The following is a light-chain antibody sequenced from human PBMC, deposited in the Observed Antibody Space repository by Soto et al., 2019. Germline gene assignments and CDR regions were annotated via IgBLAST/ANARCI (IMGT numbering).Light chain of an antibody. J-gene: IGKJ4*01. V-gene: IGKV1-9*01. CDR2: AAS. CDR3: QQQNSYPLT. Sequence: GDRVTLTCRASPGISRSLAWYQQKPGKAPKLLIYAASTLQSGVPSRFSGDGYGTEFTLTISNLQPEDFATYDGQQQNSYPLTGGGGTKVDIK. CDR1: PGISRS.